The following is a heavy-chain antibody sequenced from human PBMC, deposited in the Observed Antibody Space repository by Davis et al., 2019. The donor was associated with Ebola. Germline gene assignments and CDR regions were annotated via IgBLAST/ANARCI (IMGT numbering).Heavy chain of an antibody. J-gene: IGHJ5*02. Sequence: GESLKISCAASGFTFSSYAMSWVRQAPGKGLEWVSAISGSGGSTYYADSVKGRFTISRDNAKNSLYLQMNSLRAEDTAVYYCAITLGYCSSTSCHWDNWFDPWGQGTLVTVSS. CDR3: AITLGYCSSTSCHWDNWFDP. V-gene: IGHV3-23*01. CDR1: GFTFSSYA. CDR2: ISGSGGST. D-gene: IGHD2-2*01.